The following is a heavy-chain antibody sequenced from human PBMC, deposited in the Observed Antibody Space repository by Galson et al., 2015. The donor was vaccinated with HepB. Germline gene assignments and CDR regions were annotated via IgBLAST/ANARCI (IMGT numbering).Heavy chain of an antibody. D-gene: IGHD6-19*01. CDR3: ARQRRSGWYGGHFDY. CDR2: IYYSGST. J-gene: IGHJ4*02. V-gene: IGHV4-59*08. CDR1: GESVSPYY. Sequence: SETLSLTCNVSGESVSPYYWSWIRQTPGKGLEWIAYIYYSGSTNYNPSLKSRVTISIDTSKKQVSLKMNSVTAADTAVYYCARQRRSGWYGGHFDYWGQGNLVTVSS.